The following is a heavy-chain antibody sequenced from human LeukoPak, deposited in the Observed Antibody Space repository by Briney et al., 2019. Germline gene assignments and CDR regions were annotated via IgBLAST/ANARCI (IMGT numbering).Heavy chain of an antibody. CDR3: ARGQYSGYDDGVDY. CDR2: INPNSGGT. V-gene: IGHV1-2*02. Sequence: GASVKVSCKASGYTFTAYYMHWVRQAPGQGLEWMGWINPNSGGTNYAQKFQGRVTMTRDTSISTAYMELSRLRSDDTAVYYCARGQYSGYDDGVDYWGQGTLVTVSS. J-gene: IGHJ4*02. CDR1: GYTFTAYY. D-gene: IGHD5-12*01.